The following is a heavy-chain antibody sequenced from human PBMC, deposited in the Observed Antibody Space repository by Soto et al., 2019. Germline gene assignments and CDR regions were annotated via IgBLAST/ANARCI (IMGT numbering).Heavy chain of an antibody. V-gene: IGHV4-4*02. J-gene: IGHJ1*01. CDR2: IYRTGST. CDR1: GGSIRSNNW. D-gene: IGHD4-17*01. CDR3: ARTYGDYWKSLDE. Sequence: QVQLQESGPGLVKPSGTLSLTCAVSGGSIRSNNWWSWVRQPPGKGLEWIGEIYRTGSTNYNPSLKSRVTISVDRSKDQFSLKMTSLTAADTAVYYCARTYGDYWKSLDEWGQGTLVTVSS.